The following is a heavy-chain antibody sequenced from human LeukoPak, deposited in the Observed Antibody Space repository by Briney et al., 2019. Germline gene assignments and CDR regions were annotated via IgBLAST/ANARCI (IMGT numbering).Heavy chain of an antibody. J-gene: IGHJ4*02. CDR3: ARRRFSGAVMFDY. CDR2: IKHSGST. CDR1: GGTFSGYY. Sequence: ASVTLSLNCAVYGGTFSGYYWSWIRQAPGKGLEWIGEIKHSGSTNYNPSLKSRVTITVDTSKNQFCLNLSAVDAADTAVYYCARRRFSGAVMFDYWGEGTRVTVSS. V-gene: IGHV4-34*01. D-gene: IGHD3-10*01.